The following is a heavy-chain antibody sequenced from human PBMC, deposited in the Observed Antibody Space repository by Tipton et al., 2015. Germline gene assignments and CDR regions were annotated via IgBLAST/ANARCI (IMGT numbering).Heavy chain of an antibody. Sequence: TLSLTCTVSGGPITTYHWSWIRQPPGKGLEWIGDIYYSGNTNCNPSLKSRVTMSLDTSKNQFSLKLSSVTAADTAVYYCARKKRWDYYGSGSYLGPYYYYYGMDVWGQGTTVTVSS. CDR3: ARKKRWDYYGSGSYLGPYYYYYGMDV. D-gene: IGHD3-10*01. CDR1: GGPITTYH. J-gene: IGHJ6*02. CDR2: IYYSGNT. V-gene: IGHV4-59*07.